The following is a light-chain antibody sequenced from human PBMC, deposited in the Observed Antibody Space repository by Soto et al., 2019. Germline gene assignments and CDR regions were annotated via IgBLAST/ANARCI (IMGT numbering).Light chain of an antibody. CDR3: QQYGTSPYT. CDR2: SAS. V-gene: IGKV3-20*01. J-gene: IGKJ2*01. Sequence: EIVLTQSPGTLSLSPGERATLSCRASQSVSSSYLAWYQQKPGQAPRLLICSASSRATGIPDRFSGSGSGTDFTLTISRLEPEDFAVYYCQQYGTSPYTFGQGTKLDIK. CDR1: QSVSSSY.